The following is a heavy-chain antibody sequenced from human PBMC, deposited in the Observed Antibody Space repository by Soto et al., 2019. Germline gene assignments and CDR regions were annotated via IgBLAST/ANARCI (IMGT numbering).Heavy chain of an antibody. CDR3: ARLVVGYYYFMDV. CDR2: IFYSGST. D-gene: IGHD3-16*01. J-gene: IGHJ6*03. CDR1: GGSIRGYY. V-gene: IGHV4-59*08. Sequence: QVQLQESGPGLVKPSETLSLTCTASGGSIRGYYWSWIRQPPGTRLEWIGYIFYSGSTNYSPSLKSRVTMSADTSKNHFSLKLSSVTAADTAVYYCARLVVGYYYFMDVWGKGTTVTVSS.